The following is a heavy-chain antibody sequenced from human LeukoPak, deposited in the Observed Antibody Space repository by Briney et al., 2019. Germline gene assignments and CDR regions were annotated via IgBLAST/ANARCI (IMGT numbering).Heavy chain of an antibody. CDR1: GGSISSGSYY. J-gene: IGHJ5*02. D-gene: IGHD3-10*01. CDR2: IYTSGST. V-gene: IGHV4-61*09. CDR3: VSAKFLVRGVSWFDP. Sequence: SETLSLTCTVSGGSISSGSYYWSWIRQPAGKGLEWIGHIYTSGSTNYNPSLKSRVTISVDTSKNQFSLKLSSVTAADTAVYYCVSAKFLVRGVSWFDPWGQGTLVTVSS.